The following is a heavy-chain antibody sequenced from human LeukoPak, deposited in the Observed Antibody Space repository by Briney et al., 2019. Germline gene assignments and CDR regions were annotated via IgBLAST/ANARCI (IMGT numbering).Heavy chain of an antibody. J-gene: IGHJ4*02. CDR1: GGSISSSSYY. D-gene: IGHD3-22*01. CDR3: ARDGYYDSSGYHDY. Sequence: PSETLSLTCTVSGGSISSSSYYWGWIRQPPGKGLEWIGSIYYSGSTYYNPSLKSRVTISVDTSKNQFSLKLSSVTAADTAVYYCARDGYYDSSGYHDYWGQGTLVTVSS. V-gene: IGHV4-39*07. CDR2: IYYSGST.